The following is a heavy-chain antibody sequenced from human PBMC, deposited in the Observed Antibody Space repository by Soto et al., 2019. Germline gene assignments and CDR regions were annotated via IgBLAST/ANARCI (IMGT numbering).Heavy chain of an antibody. V-gene: IGHV1-69*02. CDR3: ARGVGYGKKFPGYYMDV. CDR2: IIPILGIA. CDR1: GGTFSSYT. Sequence: GASVKVSCKASGGTFSSYTISWVRQAPGQGLEWMGRIIPILGIANYAQKFQGRVTITADKSTSTAYMELSSLRSEDTAVYYCARGVGYGKKFPGYYMDVWGKGTTVTVSS. J-gene: IGHJ6*03. D-gene: IGHD1-1*01.